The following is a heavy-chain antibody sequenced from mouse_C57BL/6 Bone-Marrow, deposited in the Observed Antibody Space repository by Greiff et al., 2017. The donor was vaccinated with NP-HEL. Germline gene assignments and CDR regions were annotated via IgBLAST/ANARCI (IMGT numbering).Heavy chain of an antibody. Sequence: QVHVKQSGAELVRPGASVTLSCKASGYTFTDYEMHWVKQTPVHGLEWIGAIDPETGGTAYNQKFKGKAILTADKSSSTAYMELRSLTSEDSAVYYCTRSITTVVYFDYWGQGTTLTVSS. CDR1: GYTFTDYE. V-gene: IGHV1-15*01. CDR2: IDPETGGT. D-gene: IGHD1-1*01. J-gene: IGHJ2*01. CDR3: TRSITTVVYFDY.